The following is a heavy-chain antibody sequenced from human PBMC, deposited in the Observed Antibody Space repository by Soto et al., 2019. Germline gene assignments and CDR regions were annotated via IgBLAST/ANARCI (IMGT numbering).Heavy chain of an antibody. D-gene: IGHD1-26*01. V-gene: IGHV1-2*02. CDR2: INPSGGGT. Sequence: ASVKGYCKASGYTFTSYYMHWVRQAPGQGLEWMGMINPSGGGTIYPQKFQGRVTMTWDTSISTAYMALTRLRSDDTAVYYCARDLAKGGGSAGFDYWGQGTLVTVSS. J-gene: IGHJ4*02. CDR3: ARDLAKGGGSAGFDY. CDR1: GYTFTSYY.